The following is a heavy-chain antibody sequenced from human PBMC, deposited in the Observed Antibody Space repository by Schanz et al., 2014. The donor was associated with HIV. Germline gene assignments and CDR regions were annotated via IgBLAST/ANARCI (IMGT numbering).Heavy chain of an antibody. CDR2: ISYDGRNK. CDR3: AKDRNYYDSKYFGKGNYYYYYGMDV. V-gene: IGHV3-30*18. D-gene: IGHD3-22*01. CDR1: GFSFDSFG. J-gene: IGHJ6*02. Sequence: QVHLVESWGGVVQPGRSLRLSCVASGFSFDSFGMHWVRQAPGKGLEWVSVISYDGRNKLYADSVKGRFTISRDNSKNTMYLKMNSLRVDDTAVYYCAKDRNYYDSKYFGKGNYYYYYGMDVWGQGTTVTVSS.